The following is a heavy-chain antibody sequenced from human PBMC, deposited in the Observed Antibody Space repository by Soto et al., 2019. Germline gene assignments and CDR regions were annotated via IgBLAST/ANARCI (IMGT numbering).Heavy chain of an antibody. CDR2: ISSSSGTI. CDR1: GFTFSNYD. CDR3: SRGPTCIEGYCSSGSWHDY. Sequence: EVQLVESGGDLVQPGESLRVSCAASGFTFSNYDMNWVRQAPGKGLEWVSYISSSSGTIYYADSVKGRFITSRDNAKNSLYRQMNSLRAEETAVYFCSRGPTCIEGYCSSGSWHDYWGQGSLVTVSS. V-gene: IGHV3-48*01. J-gene: IGHJ4*02. D-gene: IGHD2-15*01.